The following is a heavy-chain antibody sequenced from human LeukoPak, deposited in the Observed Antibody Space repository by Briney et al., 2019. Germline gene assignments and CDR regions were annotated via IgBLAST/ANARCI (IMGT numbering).Heavy chain of an antibody. V-gene: IGHV4-59*01. J-gene: IGHJ4*02. CDR3: ARWAGAYYKNFDY. CDR1: GGSISSYY. D-gene: IGHD3-22*01. CDR2: MHYSGST. Sequence: SQTLSLTCTVSGGSISSYYWSWIRQPPGKGRGWMGYMHYSGSTNYNPSLKTRVTISVDTSKNQFSLKLSSVTAADTAVYYCARWAGAYYKNFDYWGQGTLVTVSS.